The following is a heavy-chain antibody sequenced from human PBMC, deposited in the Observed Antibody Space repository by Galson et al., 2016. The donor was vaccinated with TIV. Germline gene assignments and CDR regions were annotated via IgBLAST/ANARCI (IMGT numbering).Heavy chain of an antibody. CDR3: ARGFADYYVDY. V-gene: IGHV3-33*08. Sequence: SLRLSCAASGFTFGSYGMHWVRQAPGKGLEWVAFIWYDGSDKNYGDPVKGRFTISRDNSKNTLYLQMNRLRAEDTAVYYCARGFADYYVDYWGQGTLVTVSS. J-gene: IGHJ4*02. CDR2: IWYDGSDK. CDR1: GFTFGSYG. D-gene: IGHD3-10*01.